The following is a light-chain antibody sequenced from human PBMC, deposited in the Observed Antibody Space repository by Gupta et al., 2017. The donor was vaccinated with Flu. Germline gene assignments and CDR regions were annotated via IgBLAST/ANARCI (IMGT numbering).Light chain of an antibody. CDR2: DNN. CDR1: SSNVGNNF. J-gene: IGLJ3*02. V-gene: IGLV1-51*01. Sequence: QSVLTQPPSVSAAPGQKVTISCSGTSSNVGNNFVSWYKQLPGAAPKLLIYDNNGRPSGIPDRYSGSKSGTSATLGITGLQTGDEADYYCAAWDSSLSAVLFGGGTKLTVL. CDR3: AAWDSSLSAVL.